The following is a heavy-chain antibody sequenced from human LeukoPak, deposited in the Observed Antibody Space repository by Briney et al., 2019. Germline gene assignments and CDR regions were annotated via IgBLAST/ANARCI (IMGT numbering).Heavy chain of an antibody. D-gene: IGHD3-10*01. J-gene: IGHJ4*02. V-gene: IGHV5-51*01. CDR3: ARQKGVRPPLDY. CDR2: IYPGDSDT. CDR1: GYSFTNYW. Sequence: GESLKIPCKGLGYSFTNYWIGWVRQMPGKGLEWMGIIYPGDSDTRYSPSFQGQVIISADKSISTAYLQLNSLKASDTAMYYCARQKGVRPPLDYWGQGTMVTVSS.